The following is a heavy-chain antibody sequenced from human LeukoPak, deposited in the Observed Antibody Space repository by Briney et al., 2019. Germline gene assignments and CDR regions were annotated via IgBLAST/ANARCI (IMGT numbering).Heavy chain of an antibody. J-gene: IGHJ3*02. Sequence: SETLSLTCTVSGGSFSSGRSYWGWIRQPPGKGLEWIGYIYYSGSTNYNPSLKSRVTISVDTSKNQFSLKLSSVTAADTAVYYCARPVRGAFDIWGQGTMVTVSS. V-gene: IGHV4-61*01. CDR1: GGSFSSGRSY. CDR2: IYYSGST. CDR3: ARPVRGAFDI.